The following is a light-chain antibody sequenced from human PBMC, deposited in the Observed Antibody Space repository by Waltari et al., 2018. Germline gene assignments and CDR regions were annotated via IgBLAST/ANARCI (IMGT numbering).Light chain of an antibody. CDR1: SSDVGGYNY. CDR2: DVS. V-gene: IGLV2-11*01. CDR3: CSYAGTYVV. J-gene: IGLJ2*01. Sequence: QSALTQPRSVSGSPGQSVTISCTGTSSDVGGYNYVSWCQQHPGKAPKVMIYDVSKRPSGVTDRFSGSKSGNTASLTFSGLQAEDEADYYCCSYAGTYVVFGGGTMLTVL.